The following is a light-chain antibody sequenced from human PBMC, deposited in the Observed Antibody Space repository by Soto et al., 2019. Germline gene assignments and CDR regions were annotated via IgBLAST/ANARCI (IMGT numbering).Light chain of an antibody. CDR2: GAS. J-gene: IGKJ1*01. CDR3: QQYVSSVT. CDR1: QSVDSSF. V-gene: IGKV3-20*01. Sequence: EIVLTQSPGSLSLSPGERGTLSCRASQSVDSSFFAWYQQKPDQAPRLLIYGASNRATGIPDRFSGSGSGTDFTLTISRLEPEDVAVSYCQQYVSSVTFGQGTKVDIK.